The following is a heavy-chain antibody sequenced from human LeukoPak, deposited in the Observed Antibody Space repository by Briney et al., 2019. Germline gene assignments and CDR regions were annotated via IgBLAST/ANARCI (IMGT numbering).Heavy chain of an antibody. CDR1: GGSITSNH. CDR2: VHHSGGT. J-gene: IGHJ3*02. V-gene: IGHV4-4*02. Sequence: SETLSLTCTVSGGSITSNHWSWVRQPPGKGLEWIGQVHHSGGTSYNPSLRSRVTISIDKSENQFSLKLNSVTAADTAVYYCAREPITLSAFDIWGQGTMVTVSS. D-gene: IGHD3-10*02. CDR3: AREPITLSAFDI.